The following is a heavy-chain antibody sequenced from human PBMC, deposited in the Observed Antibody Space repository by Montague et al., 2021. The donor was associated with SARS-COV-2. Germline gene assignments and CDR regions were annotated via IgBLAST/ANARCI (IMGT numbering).Heavy chain of an antibody. J-gene: IGHJ5*02. CDR2: IYYSGST. D-gene: IGHD3-3*01. CDR1: GGSISSYY. V-gene: IGHV4-59*01. CDR3: ARAQMNRITIFGVVAEFDP. Sequence: SETLSLTCTVSGGSISSYYWSWIRQPPGKGLEWIGYIYYSGSTNYNPSLKSRVTISVDTSKNQFSLKLSSVTAADTAVYYCARAQMNRITIFGVVAEFDPWGQGTRVTVSS.